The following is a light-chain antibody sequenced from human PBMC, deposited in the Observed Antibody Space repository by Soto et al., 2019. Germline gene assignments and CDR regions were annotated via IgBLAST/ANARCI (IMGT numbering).Light chain of an antibody. J-gene: IGKJ4*01. CDR2: GAS. CDR3: QQYNNWPRT. Sequence: EIVMTQSPATLSVSPGERATLSCRASQSISITLAWYQQKPGQAPRLLIYGASTRATDIPARFSGSGSGIEFTLTISGLQSEDFAVYYCQQYNNWPRTFGGGTKVEI. CDR1: QSISIT. V-gene: IGKV3-15*01.